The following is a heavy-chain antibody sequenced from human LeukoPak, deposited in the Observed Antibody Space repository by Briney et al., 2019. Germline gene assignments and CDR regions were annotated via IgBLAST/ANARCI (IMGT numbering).Heavy chain of an antibody. Sequence: GVLRLSCAASGFTFSSYWMNWVRQAPGKGLVWVSRIASDGSSTTYADSVKGRFSISRDNAKNTLYLQMNSLRAEDTAVYYCAKGGDGYNYYFDYWGQETLVTVSS. V-gene: IGHV3-74*01. CDR3: AKGGDGYNYYFDY. D-gene: IGHD5-24*01. J-gene: IGHJ4*02. CDR2: IASDGSST. CDR1: GFTFSSYW.